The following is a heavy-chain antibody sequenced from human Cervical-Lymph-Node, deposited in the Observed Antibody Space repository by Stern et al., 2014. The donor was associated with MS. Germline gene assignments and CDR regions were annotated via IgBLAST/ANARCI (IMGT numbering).Heavy chain of an antibody. V-gene: IGHV3-23*04. J-gene: IGHJ6*02. CDR3: AKQYFDSSGYSYYYGMDV. CDR2: ISGSGGSI. Sequence: VQLVESGGDLVQPGGSLRLSCAASGFTFNKYAMNWVRQAPGKGLEWVSTISGSGGSIYYADSVKGRITISRDNSENTLYLQMHSLRAEDTAIYYCAKQYFDSSGYSYYYGMDVWGPATTVTVSS. CDR1: GFTFNKYA. D-gene: IGHD3-22*01.